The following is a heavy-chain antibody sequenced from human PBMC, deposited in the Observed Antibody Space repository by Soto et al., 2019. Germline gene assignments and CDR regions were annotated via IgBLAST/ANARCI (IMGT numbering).Heavy chain of an antibody. CDR1: GASISRGGFH. D-gene: IGHD3-10*01. V-gene: IGHV4-39*01. J-gene: IGHJ4*02. CDR2: LYSGST. Sequence: SETLSLTCAVSGASISRGGFHWGWIRQSPGQGLEWIGSLYSGSTYYNPSLKSRVTISADTSKNEFSLRLTSVTAADTAVYYCARRGSGHTFDYWGQGTMVTVSS. CDR3: ARRGSGHTFDY.